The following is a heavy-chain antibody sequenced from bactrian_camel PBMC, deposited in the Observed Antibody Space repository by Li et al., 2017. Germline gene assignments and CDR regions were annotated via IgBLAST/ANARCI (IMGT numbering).Heavy chain of an antibody. V-gene: IGHV3S53*01. D-gene: IGHD1*01. CDR3: AADQIRWYGFHEAPLSSFAR. Sequence: HVQLVESGGGLVQPGGSLRLSCAASGFTNVNICVAWFRQAPGKEREGVVVINRDGTSGYANSVKGRFTISQGADKNTVHLQMDNLQSEDTAVYYCAADQIRWYGFHEAPLSSFARWGRGTQVTVS. J-gene: IGHJ4*01. CDR2: INRDGTS. CDR1: GFTNVNIC.